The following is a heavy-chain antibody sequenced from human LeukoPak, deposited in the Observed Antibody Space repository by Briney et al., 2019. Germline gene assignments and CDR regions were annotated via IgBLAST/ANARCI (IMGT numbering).Heavy chain of an antibody. CDR3: ASLYGAKPYYYYMDV. V-gene: IGHV4-34*01. J-gene: IGHJ6*03. CDR1: GGSFSGYY. Sequence: SETLTLTCAVYGGSFSGYYWSWIRQPPGKGLEWIGEINHSGSTNYNPSLKSRVTISVDTSKNQFSLKLSSVTAADTAVYYCASLYGAKPYYYYMDVWGKGTTVTVSS. CDR2: INHSGST. D-gene: IGHD4-17*01.